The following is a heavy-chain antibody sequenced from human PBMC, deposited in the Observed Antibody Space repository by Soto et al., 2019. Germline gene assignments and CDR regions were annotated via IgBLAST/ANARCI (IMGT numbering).Heavy chain of an antibody. CDR1: GFTFSSYA. D-gene: IGHD3-22*01. CDR2: ISYDGSNK. Sequence: PGGSLRLSCAASGFTFSSYAMHWVRQAPGKGLEWVAVISYDGSNKYYADSVKGRFTISRDNSKNTLYLQMNSLRAEDTAVYYCASDYYDSSDYWGQGTLVTVSS. V-gene: IGHV3-30-3*01. CDR3: ASDYYDSSDY. J-gene: IGHJ4*02.